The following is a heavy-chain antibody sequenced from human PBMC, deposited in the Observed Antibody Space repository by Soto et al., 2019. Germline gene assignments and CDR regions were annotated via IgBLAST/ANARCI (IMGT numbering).Heavy chain of an antibody. J-gene: IGHJ4*02. CDR1: GFSLSTSQVG. Sequence: GSGLTLVNPTQTLTLTCTFSGFSLSTSQVGVGWVRQPPGKALEWVANVYWNDDKYYSLYLKSRLTISKDTSKSQVVLTMTNMDPVDPATYYGAHLNTRGYYFDYWGQGALVTVSS. CDR3: AHLNTRGYYFDY. CDR2: VYWNDDK. V-gene: IGHV2-5*01.